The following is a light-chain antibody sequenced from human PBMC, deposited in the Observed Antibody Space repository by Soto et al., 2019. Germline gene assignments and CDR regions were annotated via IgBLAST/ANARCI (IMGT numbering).Light chain of an antibody. J-gene: IGKJ5*01. CDR2: GAS. CDR3: QQYGNSPIT. V-gene: IGKV3-20*01. CDR1: QSVTSDY. Sequence: DIVLTQSPGTLSLSPGDRATLSCRASQSVTSDYLAGYQQKPGQAPRLLIYGASRRATGIPDRFSGSGSGTEFSLTISRREPEDFAVDYCQQYGNSPITCGQGTRLE.